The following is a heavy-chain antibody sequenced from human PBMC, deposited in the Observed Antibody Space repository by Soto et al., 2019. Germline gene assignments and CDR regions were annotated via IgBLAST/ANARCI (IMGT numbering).Heavy chain of an antibody. CDR2: ISSDSRTI. CDR3: ARIKLVEWFFINVDVYDMDV. CDR1: GFSLSDYA. Sequence: GGSLRLSCVASGFSLSDYAVNWVRQAPGKGLEWVSFISSDSRTIYYADSVEGRFTVSRYNARNSVSLQMDSLRDEDAAVYYCARIKLVEWFFINVDVYDMDVWGQGTPVTVSS. J-gene: IGHJ6*02. V-gene: IGHV3-48*02. D-gene: IGHD3-3*01.